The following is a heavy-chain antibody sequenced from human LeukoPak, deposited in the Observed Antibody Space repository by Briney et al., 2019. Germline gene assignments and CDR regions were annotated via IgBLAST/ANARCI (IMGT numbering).Heavy chain of an antibody. CDR1: GGSFSGYY. J-gene: IGHJ4*02. D-gene: IGHD1-26*01. CDR3: ARGEWELRPFDY. V-gene: IGHV4-34*01. Sequence: SETLSLTCAVYGGSFSGYYWSWIRQPPGKGLEWIGEINHSGSTNYNPSLKSRVTISVDTSKNQFSLKLSSVTAADTAVYYCARGEWELRPFDYWGQGTLVTVSS. CDR2: INHSGST.